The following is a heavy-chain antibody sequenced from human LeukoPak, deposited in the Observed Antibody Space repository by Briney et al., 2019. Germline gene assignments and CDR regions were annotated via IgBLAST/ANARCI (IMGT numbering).Heavy chain of an antibody. CDR2: IRKKVNSYTT. CDR3: ARGYCRSTTSCYFDY. CDR1: GFTFSDHY. D-gene: IGHD2/OR15-2a*01. J-gene: IGHJ4*02. Sequence: GGSLRLSCAASGFTFSDHYMDWVRQAPGKGLEWVGRIRKKVNSYTTEYAATVKGRLTISRDDSKNSLYLRMNSLKTEDTAVYYCARGYCRSTTSCYFDYWGQGTLSPSPQ. V-gene: IGHV3-72*01.